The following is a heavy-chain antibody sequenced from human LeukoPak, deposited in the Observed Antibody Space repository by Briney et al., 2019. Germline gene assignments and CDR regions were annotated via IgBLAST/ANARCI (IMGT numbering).Heavy chain of an antibody. J-gene: IGHJ4*02. D-gene: IGHD3-22*01. V-gene: IGHV3-30*04. CDR1: GFTFSSYA. CDR3: AREEANYYDSSGKGPVFDY. CDR2: ISYDGSNK. Sequence: GGSLRLSCAASGFTFSSYAMHWVRQAPGKGLEWVAVISYDGSNKYYADSVKGRFTISRDNSKNTLYLQMNSLRAEDTAVYYCAREEANYYDSSGKGPVFDYWGQGTLVAVSS.